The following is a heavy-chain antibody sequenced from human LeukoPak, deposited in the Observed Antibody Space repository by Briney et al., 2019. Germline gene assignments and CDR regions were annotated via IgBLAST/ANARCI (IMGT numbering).Heavy chain of an antibody. D-gene: IGHD3-16*02. V-gene: IGHV3-48*02. Sequence: GGSLRLSCAASGFTFSSYIMNWVRQAPGKGLEGVSYISSGSITIYYADSVKGRFTISRDNAKNSLYLQMNSLRDEDTAVYYCARVFDYVWGSYRRFFDYWGQGTLVTVSS. J-gene: IGHJ4*02. CDR3: ARVFDYVWGSYRRFFDY. CDR2: ISSGSITI. CDR1: GFTFSSYI.